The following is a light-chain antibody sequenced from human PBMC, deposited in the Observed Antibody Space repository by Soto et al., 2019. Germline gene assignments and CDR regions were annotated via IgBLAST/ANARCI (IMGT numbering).Light chain of an antibody. Sequence: DIQLTQSPSFLSASVGDRVTITCRASQGISSYLAWYQQKPGKAPKLLIYAASTLQGGVPSRFSGSGSGTEFTLTISSLQPEDFATYHCQQHSSYPVTFGGGTKVEIK. J-gene: IGKJ4*01. CDR1: QGISSY. V-gene: IGKV1-9*01. CDR3: QQHSSYPVT. CDR2: AAS.